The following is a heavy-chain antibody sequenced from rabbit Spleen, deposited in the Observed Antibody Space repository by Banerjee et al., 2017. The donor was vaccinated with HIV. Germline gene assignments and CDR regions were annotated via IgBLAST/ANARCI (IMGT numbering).Heavy chain of an antibody. J-gene: IGHJ6*01. Sequence: QEQLVESGGGLVQPEGSLTLTCKASGVSFSDKDVMCWVRQAPGKGLEWITCINIATGKSVYASWAKGRFTISKTSSTTVTLQMTSLTAADTATYFCARDTGSSFSSYGMDLWGPGTLVTVS. D-gene: IGHD8-1*01. CDR2: INIATGKS. CDR1: GVSFSDKDV. V-gene: IGHV1S45*01. CDR3: ARDTGSSFSSYGMDL.